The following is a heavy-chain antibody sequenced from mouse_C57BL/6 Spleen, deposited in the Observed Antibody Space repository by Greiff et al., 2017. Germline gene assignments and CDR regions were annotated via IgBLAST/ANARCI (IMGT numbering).Heavy chain of an antibody. CDR2: ISSGSSTI. CDR3: ASGDYGSSPWFAY. V-gene: IGHV5-17*01. J-gene: IGHJ3*01. D-gene: IGHD1-1*01. Sequence: DVKLVESGGGLVKPGGSLKLSCAASGFTFSDYGMHWVRQAPEKGLEWVAYISSGSSTIYYADTVKGRFTISRDNAKNTLFLQMTSLRSEDTAMYYCASGDYGSSPWFAYWGQGTLVTVSA. CDR1: GFTFSDYG.